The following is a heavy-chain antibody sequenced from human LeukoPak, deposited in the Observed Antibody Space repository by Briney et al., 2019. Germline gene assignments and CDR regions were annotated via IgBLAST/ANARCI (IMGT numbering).Heavy chain of an antibody. J-gene: IGHJ4*02. V-gene: IGHV3-48*01. D-gene: IGHD3-22*01. Sequence: GGSLRLSCAASGFTFSSYSMNWVRQAPGKGLEWVSYISSSSSTIYYADSVKGRFTISRDNAKNSLYLQMNSLRAEDTAVYYCARDGDYGYDYDSSGYVLNFDYWGQGTLVTVSS. CDR2: ISSSSSTI. CDR3: ARDGDYGYDYDSSGYVLNFDY. CDR1: GFTFSSYS.